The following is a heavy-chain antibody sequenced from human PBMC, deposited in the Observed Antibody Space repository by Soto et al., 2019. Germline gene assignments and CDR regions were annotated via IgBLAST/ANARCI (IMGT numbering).Heavy chain of an antibody. CDR1: GGTFSRYS. Sequence: QVQLVQSGAEVKKPGSSVKVSCKISGGTFSRYSISWVRQAPGQGLKWMGGIVPIFGTRNYAQKFQDRVTITTDESATTAHMELSNLRSEDTAVYYCARPYEGGYSSNHHYYYALDVWGQGTAVTVSS. J-gene: IGHJ6*02. D-gene: IGHD3-22*01. CDR3: ARPYEGGYSSNHHYYYALDV. CDR2: IVPIFGTR. V-gene: IGHV1-69*01.